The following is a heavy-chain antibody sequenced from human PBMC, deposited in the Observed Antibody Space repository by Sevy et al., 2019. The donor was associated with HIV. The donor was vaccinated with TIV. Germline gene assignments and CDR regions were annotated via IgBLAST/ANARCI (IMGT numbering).Heavy chain of an antibody. CDR3: TTYPTTVVTNFDY. D-gene: IGHD4-17*01. Sequence: GGSLRLSCAASGFTFSNAWMSWVRQAPGKGLEWVGRIKSKTDGGTTDYAAPVKGRFSIRRDDSKNTQYLQINSLKTEDTAVYYCTTYPTTVVTNFDYWGQGTLVTVSS. CDR1: GFTFSNAW. J-gene: IGHJ4*02. CDR2: IKSKTDGGTT. V-gene: IGHV3-15*01.